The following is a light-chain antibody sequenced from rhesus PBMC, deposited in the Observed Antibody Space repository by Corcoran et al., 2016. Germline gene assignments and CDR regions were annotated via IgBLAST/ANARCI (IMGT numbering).Light chain of an antibody. V-gene: IGKV1-38*01. Sequence: DIQLTQSPSSLSASVGDRVTIPCRASQGISSYLAWYQQKPGKAPKLLIYDASNLQSGVPSRFSGSGSGTDFTLTISSMQPEDFAVYYCQQRNSYPRTFGQGTKVEIK. CDR1: QGISSY. CDR2: DAS. J-gene: IGKJ1*01. CDR3: QQRNSYPRT.